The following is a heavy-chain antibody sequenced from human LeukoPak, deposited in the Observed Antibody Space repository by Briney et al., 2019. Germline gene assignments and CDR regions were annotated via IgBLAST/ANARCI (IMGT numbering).Heavy chain of an antibody. J-gene: IGHJ4*02. Sequence: GGSLRLSCAASGFTFSNYWMHWVRQAPGKGLVWVSRINSDGSSASYADSVKGRFTISRDNAKNTLYLQMNSLRAEDTAVYYCARGRRSYYFDYWGQGTLVTVSS. CDR1: GFTFSNYW. CDR3: ARGRRSYYFDY. CDR2: INSDGSSA. V-gene: IGHV3-74*01.